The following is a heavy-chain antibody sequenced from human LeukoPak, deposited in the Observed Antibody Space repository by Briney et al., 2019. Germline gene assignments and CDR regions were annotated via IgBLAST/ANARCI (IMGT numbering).Heavy chain of an antibody. CDR2: ISGSGGST. CDR1: GFTFSSYA. CDR3: AKDGHPYYYYGMDV. Sequence: GGSLRLSCAASGFTFSSYAMSWVRQAPGKGLDWVSAISGSGGSTYYADSVKGRFTISRDNSKNTLYLQMNSLRAEDTAVYYCAKDGHPYYYYGMDVWGQGTTVTVSS. V-gene: IGHV3-23*01. J-gene: IGHJ6*02.